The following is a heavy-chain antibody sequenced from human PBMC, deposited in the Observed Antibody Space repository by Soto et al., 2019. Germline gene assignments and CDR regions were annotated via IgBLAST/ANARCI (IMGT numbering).Heavy chain of an antibody. V-gene: IGHV4-30-4*01. CDR1: GGSISSGDYY. D-gene: IGHD5-18*01. Sequence: SETLSLTCTVSGGSISSGDYYWSWIRQPPGKGLPPMAHLSYRSSTYFTPSLNCRVTISVPTSQNPFSLKLSSVTPPDTAVYSCASVHWRLVLGYSYPRYFDYWGQGTLVTVSS. J-gene: IGHJ4*02. CDR2: LSYRSST. CDR3: ASVHWRLVLGYSYPRYFDY.